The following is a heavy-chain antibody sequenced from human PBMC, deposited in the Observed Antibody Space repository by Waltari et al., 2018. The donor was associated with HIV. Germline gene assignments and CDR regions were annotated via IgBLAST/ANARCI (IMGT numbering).Heavy chain of an antibody. CDR3: ARDPRSSGYYGVDV. J-gene: IGHJ6*02. V-gene: IGHV3-53*01. CDR1: GFTVRSHY. CDR2: IYSGGSR. D-gene: IGHD1-26*01. Sequence: EVQLVESGGGLIETGGSLRPSCAESGFTVRSHYMSWVRQAPGKGLEWVSVIYSGGSRYYADSVKGRFTISRDNSKNTVSLHMNSLRAEDTAVYYCARDPRSSGYYGVDVWGQGTAVTVSS.